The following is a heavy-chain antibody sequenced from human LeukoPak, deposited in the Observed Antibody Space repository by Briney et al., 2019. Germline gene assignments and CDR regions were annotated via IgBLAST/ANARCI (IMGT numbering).Heavy chain of an antibody. Sequence: SGGSLRLSCAASGFTFSSYTMNWVRQAPGKGLEWVSSISGSSRHKYYADSVKGRFTISRDNAKNSLYLQMNSLRAEDTAVYYCARTADFAAGYYIDYWGQGTLVTVSS. J-gene: IGHJ4*02. D-gene: IGHD6-13*01. CDR1: GFTFSSYT. V-gene: IGHV3-21*01. CDR2: ISGSSRHK. CDR3: ARTADFAAGYYIDY.